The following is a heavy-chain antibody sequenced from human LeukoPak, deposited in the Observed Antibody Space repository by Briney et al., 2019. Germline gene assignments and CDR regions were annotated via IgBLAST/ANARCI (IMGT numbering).Heavy chain of an antibody. V-gene: IGHV3-49*04. D-gene: IGHD2-21*01. CDR3: TVQVIPSDKWFDP. J-gene: IGHJ5*02. CDR2: IRSKPYGGTA. CDR1: GLLFGDYA. Sequence: GRSLRLSCTASGLLFGDYAMTWVRQAPGKGLEWVGFIRSKPYGGTAEYAESVKGRFTISRDDSKTIAYLDMNGLKTEDSAVYHGTVQVIPSDKWFDPWGQGTPVIVSS.